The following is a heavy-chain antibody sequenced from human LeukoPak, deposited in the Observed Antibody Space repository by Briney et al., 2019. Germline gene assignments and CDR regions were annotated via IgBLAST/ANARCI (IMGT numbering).Heavy chain of an antibody. CDR3: AKDVGKWESLHFFDY. J-gene: IGHJ4*02. CDR1: GFTFSDYY. Sequence: GGSLRLSCAASGFTFSDYYMSWIRQAPGKGLEWVSYISSSGSTIYYADSVKDRFTIPRDNAKNSLYLQMNSLRGDDTAVYYCAKDVGKWESLHFFDYWGQGTLVTVSS. D-gene: IGHD1-26*01. CDR2: ISSSGSTI. V-gene: IGHV3-11*01.